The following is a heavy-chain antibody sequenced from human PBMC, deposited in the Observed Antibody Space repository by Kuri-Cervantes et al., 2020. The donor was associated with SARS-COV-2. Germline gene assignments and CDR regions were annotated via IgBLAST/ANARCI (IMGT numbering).Heavy chain of an antibody. D-gene: IGHD3-22*01. CDR2: IYTSGST. Sequence: ESLKISCAVSGGSISSSNWWSWVRQPAGKGLEWIGRIYTSGSTNYNPSLKSRVTMSVDTSKNQFSLKLSSVTAADTAVYYCARDADSSGSLDYWGQGTLVTVSS. J-gene: IGHJ4*02. CDR1: GGSISSSNW. CDR3: ARDADSSGSLDY. V-gene: IGHV4-4*07.